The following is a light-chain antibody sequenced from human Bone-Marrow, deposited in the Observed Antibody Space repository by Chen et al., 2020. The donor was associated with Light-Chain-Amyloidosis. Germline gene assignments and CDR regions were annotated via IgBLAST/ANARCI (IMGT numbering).Light chain of an antibody. CDR1: DLPTKY. CDR2: RDT. Sequence: SYELTQPPSVSVSPGQTARITCSGDDLPTKYAYWYQQKPGQAPVLVIHRDTERPSGISERFSGSSSATTATLTISGVQAEDEADYHCQSADSSGTYEVIFGVGTKLTVL. CDR3: QSADSSGTYEVI. V-gene: IGLV3-25*03. J-gene: IGLJ2*01.